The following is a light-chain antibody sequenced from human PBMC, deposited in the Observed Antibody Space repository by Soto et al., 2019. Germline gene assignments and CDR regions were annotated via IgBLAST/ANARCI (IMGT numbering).Light chain of an antibody. CDR2: IAS. CDR3: QHYNSYSEA. V-gene: IGKV1-5*01. J-gene: IGKJ1*01. CDR1: QSGSGW. Sequence: DIQMTQSPSTLSASVGDTVAVTCRASQSGSGWLAWYQQKPGEAPKLLIYIASTLQGGVPSRFSGSGSGTDFTLTISSLQPDDFATYYCQHYNSYSEAFGQGTKVDIK.